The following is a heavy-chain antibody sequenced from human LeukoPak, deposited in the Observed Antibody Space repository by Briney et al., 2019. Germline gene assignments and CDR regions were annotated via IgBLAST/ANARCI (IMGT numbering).Heavy chain of an antibody. V-gene: IGHV3-11*05. CDR1: GFTFSDYY. J-gene: IGHJ4*02. CDR2: ISHSTTYT. CDR3: AGGMRLRRNFDY. D-gene: IGHD6-25*01. Sequence: GGSLRLSCAASGFTFSDYYMSWIRQAPGKGLEWVSYISHSTTYTSYADSMKGRFSISRDNAKNSLYLQMYSLRVEDTAVYYCAGGMRLRRNFDYWGQGTLVTVSS.